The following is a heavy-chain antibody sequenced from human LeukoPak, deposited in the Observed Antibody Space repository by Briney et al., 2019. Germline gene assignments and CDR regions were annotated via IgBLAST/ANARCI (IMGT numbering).Heavy chain of an antibody. CDR3: ARRGFTFPFDY. CDR1: GYTFTSYW. V-gene: IGHV5-51*01. J-gene: IGHJ4*02. D-gene: IGHD5-12*01. CDR2: INYIDSDT. Sequence: GESLKISCNGSGYTFTSYWIGWVRQMPVKGREWMGVINYIDSDTRYSPSFQGQVTFSVDKSITTAYLQWSSLRASDTAVYYCARRGFTFPFDYWGQGTLVTVST.